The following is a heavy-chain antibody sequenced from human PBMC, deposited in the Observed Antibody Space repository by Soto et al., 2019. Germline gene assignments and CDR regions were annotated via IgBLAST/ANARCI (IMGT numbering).Heavy chain of an antibody. Sequence: QVRLVQSGAEVKAPRASVTASCKAPGDTVTSYYMPWVRQAPVQGLEWMGVSNPNGGSTRLAQKFQGRVTMTRETSTSTVYMELRGLTSDDTAVYYCERSSGGVYGIIIEVTNWFAPWGQGTLVTVSS. CDR1: GDTVTSYY. CDR3: ERSSGGVYGIIIEVTNWFAP. J-gene: IGHJ5*02. V-gene: IGHV1-46*01. CDR2: SNPNGGST. D-gene: IGHD3-16*01.